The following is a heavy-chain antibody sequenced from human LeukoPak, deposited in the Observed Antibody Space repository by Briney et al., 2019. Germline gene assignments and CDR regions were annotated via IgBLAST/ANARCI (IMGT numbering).Heavy chain of an antibody. J-gene: IGHJ4*02. V-gene: IGHV3-30*02. Sequence: GGSLRLSCAASGFTFNRYAMNWVRQAPGKGLEWVAFIWYDGSNKYYADSVKGRFTISRDNSKNTLYLQMNSLRAVDTAVYYCAKDERGYYDSSGYFGAIDYWGQGSLVTVSS. CDR2: IWYDGSNK. CDR3: AKDERGYYDSSGYFGAIDY. CDR1: GFTFNRYA. D-gene: IGHD3-22*01.